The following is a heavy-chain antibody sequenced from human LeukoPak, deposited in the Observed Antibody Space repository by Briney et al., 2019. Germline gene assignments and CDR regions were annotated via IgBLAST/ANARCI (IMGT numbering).Heavy chain of an antibody. D-gene: IGHD2-2*01. V-gene: IGHV3-30-3*01. J-gene: IGHJ4*02. CDR3: AGDSLPASGYFDF. CDR1: GFTFTTYA. Sequence: GGSLRLSCAASGFTFTTYAMSWVRQAPGKGLEWVSVMSSDETKKYYADSVKGRFTISRDISKNTLYLQMSSLRVEDTALYYCAGDSLPASGYFDFWGQGTLVTVSS. CDR2: MSSDETKK.